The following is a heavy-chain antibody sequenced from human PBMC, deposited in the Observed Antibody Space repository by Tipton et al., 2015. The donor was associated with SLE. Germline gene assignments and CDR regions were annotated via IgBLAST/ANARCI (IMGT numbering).Heavy chain of an antibody. CDR3: VREWGMRSHYTD. D-gene: IGHD1-26*01. CDR2: MYHSGTT. Sequence: LRLSCTVSDYSIKRGFYWGWIRQSPGKGLEWIVNMYHSGTTYYNPSLKSRVTISLDMSKNQNSLRMKSVTDADTAVYYCVREWGMRSHYTDWGQGILVTVSS. CDR1: DYSIKRGFY. V-gene: IGHV4-38-2*02. J-gene: IGHJ4*02.